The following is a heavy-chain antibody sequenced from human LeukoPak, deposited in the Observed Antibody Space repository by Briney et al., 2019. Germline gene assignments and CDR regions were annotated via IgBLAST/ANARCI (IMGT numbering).Heavy chain of an antibody. J-gene: IGHJ6*02. Sequence: GASVKVSCKASGYTFTSYDISWVRQAPGQGLEWMGWISAYNGNTNYAQKLQGRVTMTTDTSTSTAYMELRSLRSDDTAVYYCARDGPDIVVVPAAMDYYYYGMDVWGQGTTVTVSS. CDR2: ISAYNGNT. D-gene: IGHD2-2*01. V-gene: IGHV1-18*01. CDR1: GYTFTSYD. CDR3: ARDGPDIVVVPAAMDYYYYGMDV.